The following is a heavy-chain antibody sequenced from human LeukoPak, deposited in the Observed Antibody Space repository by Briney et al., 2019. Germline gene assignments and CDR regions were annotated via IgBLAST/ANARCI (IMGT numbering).Heavy chain of an antibody. Sequence: ASVKVSCKASGGTFSSYAISWVRQAPGQGLEWMGGIIPIFGTANYAQEFQGRVTITADESTSTAYMELSSLRSEDTAVYYCARRRYYDFWSGPFDPWGQGTLVTVSS. CDR3: ARRRYYDFWSGPFDP. V-gene: IGHV1-69*13. J-gene: IGHJ5*02. CDR1: GGTFSSYA. D-gene: IGHD3-3*01. CDR2: IIPIFGTA.